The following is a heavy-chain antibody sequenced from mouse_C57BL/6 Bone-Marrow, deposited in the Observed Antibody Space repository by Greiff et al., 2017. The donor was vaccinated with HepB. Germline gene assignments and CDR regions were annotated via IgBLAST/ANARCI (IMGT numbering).Heavy chain of an antibody. V-gene: IGHV5-9*01. CDR3: ARSLGVDY. Sequence: EVMLVESGGGLVKPGGSLKLSCAASGFTFSSYTMSWVRQTPVKRLEWVATISGGGGNTYYPDSVKGRFTISRDNAKNTLYMQMSSLRSEDTALYYCARSLGVDYWGQGTSVTVSS. CDR1: GFTFSSYT. D-gene: IGHD6-1*01. J-gene: IGHJ4*01. CDR2: ISGGGGNT.